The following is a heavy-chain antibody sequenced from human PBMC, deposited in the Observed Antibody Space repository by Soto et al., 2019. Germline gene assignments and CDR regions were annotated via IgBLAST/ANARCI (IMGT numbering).Heavy chain of an antibody. J-gene: IGHJ4*02. D-gene: IGHD3-9*01. CDR2: ISSSGSTI. Sequence: VGSLRLSCAASGFTFSSYEMNWVRQAPGKGLEWVSYISSSGSTIYYADSAKGRFTISRDNAKNSLYLQMNSLRAEDTAVYYCARDQYYDILTGYYNVGVVDYWGQGTLVTVSS. CDR1: GFTFSSYE. CDR3: ARDQYYDILTGYYNVGVVDY. V-gene: IGHV3-48*03.